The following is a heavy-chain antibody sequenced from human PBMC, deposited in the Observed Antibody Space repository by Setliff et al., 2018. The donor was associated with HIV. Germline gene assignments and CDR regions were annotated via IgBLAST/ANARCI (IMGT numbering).Heavy chain of an antibody. Sequence: ASVKVSCKASGYTFTNYGITWVRQAPGQGLEWMGRINPNSGGTNYAQKFQGRVTMTRDTSISTAYMELSRLRSDDTAVYYCARDVTGASGWFDPWGQGTLVTVSS. CDR3: ARDVTGASGWFDP. CDR2: INPNSGGT. V-gene: IGHV1-2*06. CDR1: GYTFTNYG. J-gene: IGHJ5*02. D-gene: IGHD3-10*01.